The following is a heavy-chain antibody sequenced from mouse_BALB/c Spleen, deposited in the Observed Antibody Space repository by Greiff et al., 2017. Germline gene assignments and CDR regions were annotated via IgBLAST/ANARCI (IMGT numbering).Heavy chain of an antibody. D-gene: IGHD1-1*01. CDR2: IDPANGNT. CDR1: GFNIKDTY. Sequence: EVKLVESGAELVKPGASVKLSCTASGFNIKDTYMHWVKQRPEQGLEWIGRIDPANGNTKYDPKFQGKATITADTSSNTAYLQLSSLTSEDTAVYYCAITTVIDYWGQGTTLTVSS. V-gene: IGHV14-3*02. J-gene: IGHJ2*01. CDR3: AITTVIDY.